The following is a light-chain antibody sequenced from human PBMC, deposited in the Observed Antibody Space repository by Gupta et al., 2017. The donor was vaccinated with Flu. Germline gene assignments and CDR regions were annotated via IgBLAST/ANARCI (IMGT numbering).Light chain of an antibody. Sequence: QSVLTQPPSASGTPGQRVTISCSGTTSDFGSNTVSWYQQLPGRAPKLLMHNNNQRPSGVPDRFSGSKSGTSASLAISGLHSEDEADYYCASGDDSLNHWLFGGGTKVTVL. CDR1: TSDFGSNT. V-gene: IGLV1-44*01. CDR3: ASGDDSLNHWL. CDR2: NNN. J-gene: IGLJ3*02.